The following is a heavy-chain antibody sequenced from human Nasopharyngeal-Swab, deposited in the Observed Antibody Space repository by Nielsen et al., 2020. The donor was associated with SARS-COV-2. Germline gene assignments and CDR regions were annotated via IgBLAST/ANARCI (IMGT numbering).Heavy chain of an antibody. CDR2: INWNGGST. CDR3: ARGGYSYGSYYFDY. CDR1: VFTFDDYG. Sequence: GESLKISCAASVFTFDDYGMSWVRQAPGKGLELVSGINWNGGSTGYADSVKGRFTISRDNAKNSLYLQMNSLRAEDTALYHCARGGYSYGSYYFDYWGQGTLVTVSS. J-gene: IGHJ4*02. V-gene: IGHV3-20*01. D-gene: IGHD5-18*01.